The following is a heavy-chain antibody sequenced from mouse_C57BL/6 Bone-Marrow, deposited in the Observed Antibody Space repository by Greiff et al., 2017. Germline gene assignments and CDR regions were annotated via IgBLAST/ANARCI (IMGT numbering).Heavy chain of an antibody. Sequence: QVQLQQSGPELVKPGASVKISCKASGYAFTDSWMNWVKQRPGKGLEWIGRIYPGNGDTNYNGKFKGKATLTADKSSSTAYMQLSSLTSEDSAVYFCAREGNWYFDVWGTGTTVTVSS. CDR1: GYAFTDSW. J-gene: IGHJ1*03. CDR2: IYPGNGDT. CDR3: AREGNWYFDV. V-gene: IGHV1-82*01.